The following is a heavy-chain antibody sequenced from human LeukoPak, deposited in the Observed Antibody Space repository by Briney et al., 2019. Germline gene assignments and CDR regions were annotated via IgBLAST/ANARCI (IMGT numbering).Heavy chain of an antibody. J-gene: IGHJ6*02. V-gene: IGHV4-59*01. CDR1: GGSISGYY. Sequence: SETLSLTCTVSGGSISGYYWSWIRQPPGKGLEWIGYIYSSGTTNYNPSLKSRVTISVDTSKNQFSLKLSSVTAADTAVYYCASAMLATLGGMDVWGQGTTVTVSS. CDR3: ASAMLATLGGMDV. D-gene: IGHD5-12*01. CDR2: IYSSGTT.